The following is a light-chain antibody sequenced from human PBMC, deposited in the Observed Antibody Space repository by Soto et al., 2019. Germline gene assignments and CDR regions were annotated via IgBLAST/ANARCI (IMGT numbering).Light chain of an antibody. CDR2: AAS. CDR1: QSVSSN. Sequence: EIVMTQSPATLSVSPGERATLSCRASQSVSSNLAWYQQKPGQAPRLLIYAASTRATGIPARFSGSGSGTEFTLTISSLQSEDFAVYYCQQYNNWTPWTLGQGTKVDIK. J-gene: IGKJ1*01. V-gene: IGKV3-15*01. CDR3: QQYNNWTPWT.